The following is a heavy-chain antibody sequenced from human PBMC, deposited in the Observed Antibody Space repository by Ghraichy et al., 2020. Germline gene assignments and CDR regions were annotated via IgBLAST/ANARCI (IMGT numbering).Heavy chain of an antibody. CDR3: ARGGNFDVARGYDLEFYYFDY. Sequence: SETLSLTCAVYGESFSGYYWTWIRQPPGKGLEWIGDITHTGRTKYNPSLKSRVSISADTSKNQFSLKLSSVTAADTAVYYCARGGNFDVARGYDLEFYYFDYWGQGTLVTVST. J-gene: IGHJ4*02. V-gene: IGHV4-34*01. D-gene: IGHD5-12*01. CDR1: GESFSGYY. CDR2: ITHTGRT.